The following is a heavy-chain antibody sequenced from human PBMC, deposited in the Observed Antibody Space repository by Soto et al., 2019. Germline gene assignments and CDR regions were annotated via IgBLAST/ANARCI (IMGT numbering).Heavy chain of an antibody. Sequence: EVQLVESGGGLVKPGGSLRLSCAASGFSFNKASMNWVRLAPGKGLEWVGRIKGNPDGGTTAYAAPVKGRFTISRDDSKNTVFLQISSPKTEDTAVYYCTTGGVLVEGDDYWGQGTLVIVSA. D-gene: IGHD2-8*02. V-gene: IGHV3-15*07. CDR1: GFSFNKAS. CDR2: IKGNPDGGTT. J-gene: IGHJ4*02. CDR3: TTGGVLVEGDDY.